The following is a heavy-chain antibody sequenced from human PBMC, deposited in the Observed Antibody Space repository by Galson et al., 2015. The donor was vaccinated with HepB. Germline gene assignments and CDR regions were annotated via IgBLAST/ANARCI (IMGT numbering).Heavy chain of an antibody. CDR1: GFPFSTYA. CDR3: AKEPPYCGGDCYSVSDV. V-gene: IGHV3-23*01. D-gene: IGHD2-21*02. Sequence: LRLSCAASGFPFSTYAITWVRQAPGKGLEWVSVISGSGATTFYADSVKGRFIIYRDNSKNTVYLQMNSLRADDTAIYYCAKEPPYCGGDCYSVSDVWGQGTLVTVSS. J-gene: IGHJ4*02. CDR2: ISGSGATT.